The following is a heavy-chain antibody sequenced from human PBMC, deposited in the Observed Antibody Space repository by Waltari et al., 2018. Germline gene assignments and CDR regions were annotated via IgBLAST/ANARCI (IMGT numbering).Heavy chain of an antibody. J-gene: IGHJ1*01. CDR3: ATELSQLLYGRDTYFHH. D-gene: IGHD2-2*02. V-gene: IGHV1-24*01. Sequence: QVQLVQSGAEVKKPGASVKVSCKASGYTPTELSMHWVRQAPGKGLEWMGGFDPEDGETIYAQKFQGRVSMTEDTSTDTAYMELSSLRSEDSAVYYCATELSQLLYGRDTYFHHWGQGTLVTVSS. CDR2: FDPEDGET. CDR1: GYTPTELS.